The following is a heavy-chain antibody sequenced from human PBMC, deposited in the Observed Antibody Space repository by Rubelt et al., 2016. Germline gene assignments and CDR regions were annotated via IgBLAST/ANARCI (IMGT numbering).Heavy chain of an antibody. V-gene: IGHV3-23*01. D-gene: IGHD6-6*01. CDR3: AKEGSIADDY. CDR1: GVTFNSLA. Sequence: EVQLLESGGGLVRPGESLRLSCAASGVTFNSLAMGWVRQAPGKGLEWVSTISGSGTNTYYADFVKGRFTISRDNSKNTLYLQMNSLRAEDTAVYYCAKEGSIADDYWGQGTLVTVSS. CDR2: ISGSGTNT. J-gene: IGHJ4*02.